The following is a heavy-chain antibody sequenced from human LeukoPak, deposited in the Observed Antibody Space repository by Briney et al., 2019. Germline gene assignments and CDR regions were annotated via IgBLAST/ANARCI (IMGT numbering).Heavy chain of an antibody. CDR2: ITGYGPT. Sequence: GGSLRLSCAASGFTFSNLARMWVRQAPATGLQWVSTITGYGPTFYADSVRGRFTIFRDTSMNTLCLQMNSLGAEDTAVYYCAKGAAAGKVDWFDPWGQGTLVTVSS. J-gene: IGHJ5*02. CDR3: AKGAAAGKVDWFDP. V-gene: IGHV3-23*01. CDR1: GFTFSNLA. D-gene: IGHD6-13*01.